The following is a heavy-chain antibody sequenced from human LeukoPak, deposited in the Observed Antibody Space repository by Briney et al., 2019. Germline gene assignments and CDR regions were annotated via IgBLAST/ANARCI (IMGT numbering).Heavy chain of an antibody. D-gene: IGHD1-26*01. J-gene: IGHJ4*02. CDR1: GFTFSDYW. V-gene: IGHV3-74*01. Sequence: GGSLRLSCETSGFTFSDYWTHWVRQAPGKGLEWVSRINTDGTFTRYPDSVQGRFTISRDTAKNTLLLQMNSLRAEDTAVYYCAREAKVGGALQYWGQGTLVTVFS. CDR3: AREAKVGGALQY. CDR2: INTDGTFT.